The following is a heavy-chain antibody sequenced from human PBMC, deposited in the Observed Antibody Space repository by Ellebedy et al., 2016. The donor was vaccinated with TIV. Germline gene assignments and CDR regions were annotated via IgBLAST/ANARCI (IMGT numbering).Heavy chain of an antibody. Sequence: GESLKISCTASGFTFSSYSMNWVRQAPGKGLEWVSYISSSSGSTRYYADSVKGRFTLSRDNAKNSLYLQINSLRAEDTAVYYCARVQYSSSWYVNYGMDVWGQGTTVTVSS. CDR2: ISSSSGSTR. CDR3: ARVQYSSSWYVNYGMDV. D-gene: IGHD6-13*01. J-gene: IGHJ6*02. CDR1: GFTFSSYS. V-gene: IGHV3-48*04.